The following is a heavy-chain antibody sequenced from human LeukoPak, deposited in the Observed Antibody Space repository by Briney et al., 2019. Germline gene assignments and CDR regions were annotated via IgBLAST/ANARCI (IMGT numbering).Heavy chain of an antibody. CDR3: AKALDRPAFYFDY. Sequence: VGSLRLSCAASGFTFTSYAMSWVRQAPGKGLEWVSTVSSGGGSTYYADSVKGRFTISRDNSKNTLYLQMSSLRVEDTAVYYCAKALDRPAFYFDYWGQGTLVTVSS. J-gene: IGHJ4*02. CDR1: GFTFTSYA. V-gene: IGHV3-23*01. CDR2: VSSGGGST.